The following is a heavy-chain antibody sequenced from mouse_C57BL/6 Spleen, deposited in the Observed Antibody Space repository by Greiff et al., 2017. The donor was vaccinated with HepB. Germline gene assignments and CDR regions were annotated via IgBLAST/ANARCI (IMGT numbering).Heavy chain of an antibody. Sequence: DVKLVESGGGLVKPGGSLKLSCAASGFTFSSYAMSWVRQTPEKRLEWVATISDGGSYTYYPDNVKGRFTISRDNAKNNLYLQMSHLKSEDTAMYYCARDRRRSPTGAMDYWGQGTSVTVSS. D-gene: IGHD1-2*01. CDR1: GFTFSSYA. CDR3: ARDRRRSPTGAMDY. J-gene: IGHJ4*01. CDR2: ISDGGSYT. V-gene: IGHV5-4*01.